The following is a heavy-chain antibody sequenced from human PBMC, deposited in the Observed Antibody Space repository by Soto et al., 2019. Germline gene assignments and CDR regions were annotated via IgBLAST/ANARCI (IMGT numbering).Heavy chain of an antibody. J-gene: IGHJ6*02. Sequence: PSETLSLTCTVSGGSISSGGYYWSWIRQHPGKGLEWIGYIYYSGSTYYNPSLKSRVTISVDTSKNQFSLKLSSVTAADTAVYYCARDKISGDGYNSYYYYYRMDVWGQGTTVTVSS. CDR1: GGSISSGGYY. D-gene: IGHD5-12*01. CDR2: IYYSGST. CDR3: ARDKISGDGYNSYYYYYRMDV. V-gene: IGHV4-31*03.